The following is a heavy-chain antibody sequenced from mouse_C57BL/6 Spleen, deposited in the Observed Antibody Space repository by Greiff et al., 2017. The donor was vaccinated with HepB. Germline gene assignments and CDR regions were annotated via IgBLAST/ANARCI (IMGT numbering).Heavy chain of an antibody. CDR1: GFTFSDYG. V-gene: IGHV5-17*01. J-gene: IGHJ3*01. D-gene: IGHD2-2*01. Sequence: EVQVVESGGGLVKPGGSLKLSCAASGFTFSDYGMHWVRQAPEKGLEWVAYISSGSSTISYADTVKGRFTISRDNAKNTLFMQMTSLRSEDTAMYYWARNGYGWFAYWGQGTLVTVSA. CDR3: ARNGYGWFAY. CDR2: ISSGSSTI.